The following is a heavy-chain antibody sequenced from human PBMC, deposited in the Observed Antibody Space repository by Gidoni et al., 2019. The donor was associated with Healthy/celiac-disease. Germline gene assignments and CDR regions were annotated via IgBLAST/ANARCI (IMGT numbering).Heavy chain of an antibody. J-gene: IGHJ6*02. CDR2: ISGSGGST. V-gene: IGHV3-23*01. CDR3: AKGLVVVVAATYGMDV. Sequence: EVQLLESGGGLVQPGGSLRLSCAASGFTFSRYAMSWVRQAPGKGLEWVSAISGSGGSTYYADSVKGRFTISRDNSKNTLYLQMNSLRAEDTAVYYCAKGLVVVVAATYGMDVWGQGTTVTVSS. CDR1: GFTFSRYA. D-gene: IGHD2-15*01.